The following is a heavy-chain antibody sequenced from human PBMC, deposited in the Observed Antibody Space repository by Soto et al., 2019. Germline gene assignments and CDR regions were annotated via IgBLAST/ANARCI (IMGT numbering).Heavy chain of an antibody. CDR2: IYYSGST. D-gene: IGHD3-10*01. J-gene: IGHJ4*02. CDR1: GGSISSYY. Sequence: QVQLQESGPGLVKPSETLSLTCTVSGGSISSYYWSWIRQPPGKGLEWIGYIYYSGSTKYNPSLKSRVTISVETSKNQFSLKLNSMTAADTAVYYCARHNYGSGSTYFDYWGQGTLVTVSS. V-gene: IGHV4-59*08. CDR3: ARHNYGSGSTYFDY.